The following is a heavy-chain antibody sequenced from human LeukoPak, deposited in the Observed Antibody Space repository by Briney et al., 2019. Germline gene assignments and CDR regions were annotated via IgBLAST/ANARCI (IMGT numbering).Heavy chain of an antibody. V-gene: IGHV1-18*01. CDR3: ARVSGDLYDSSALGAFDI. J-gene: IGHJ3*02. D-gene: IGHD3-22*01. CDR2: ISAYNGNT. Sequence: ASVKVSCKASGYTFTSYDINWVRQAPGQGLEWMGWISAYNGNTNYAQKLQGRVTMTTDTSTSTAYMELRSLRSDDTAVYYCARVSGDLYDSSALGAFDIWGQGTMVTVSS. CDR1: GYTFTSYD.